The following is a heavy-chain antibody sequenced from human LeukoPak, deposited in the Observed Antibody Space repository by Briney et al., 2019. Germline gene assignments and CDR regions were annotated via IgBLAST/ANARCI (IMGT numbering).Heavy chain of an antibody. CDR3: ARGDTSLWSYFDY. Sequence: SETLSLTCTVSGYSISSGYFWGWIRQPAGKGLEWIGLIYTSGSTNYNPSLKSRVTMSVDASKNQFSLKLSSVTAADTAVYYCARGDTSLWSYFDYWGQGTLVTVSS. J-gene: IGHJ4*02. CDR2: IYTSGST. CDR1: GYSISSGYF. V-gene: IGHV4-4*07. D-gene: IGHD1-1*01.